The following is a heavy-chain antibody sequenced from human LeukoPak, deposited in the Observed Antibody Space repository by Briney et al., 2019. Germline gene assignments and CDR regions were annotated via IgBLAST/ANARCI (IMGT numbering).Heavy chain of an antibody. CDR3: ARHTPTLRCLPLDQ. V-gene: IGHV4-59*01. CDR1: GGSISCYY. D-gene: IGHD5/OR15-5a*01. Sequence: PSETLSLTCIVSGGSISCYYWSWFRQPPGRGLEWIGYIFYSEITNYSPSLKSRLAISVDTSKHQFSLKVRSVTAADTAMYYCARHTPTLRCLPLDQWGQGALVAVSS. J-gene: IGHJ4*02. CDR2: IFYSEIT.